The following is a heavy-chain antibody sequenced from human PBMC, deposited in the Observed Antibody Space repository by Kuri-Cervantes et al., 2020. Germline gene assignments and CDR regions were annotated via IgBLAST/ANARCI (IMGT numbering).Heavy chain of an antibody. Sequence: SETLSLTCTVSGGSTSSYYWSWIRQPPGKGLEWIGYIYYSGSTSYNPSLKSRVTISVDTSKNQFSLKLSSVTAADTAVYYCARADHYYYGMDVWGQGTTVTVSS. V-gene: IGHV4-59*01. CDR2: IYYSGST. CDR3: ARADHYYYGMDV. CDR1: GGSTSSYY. J-gene: IGHJ6*02.